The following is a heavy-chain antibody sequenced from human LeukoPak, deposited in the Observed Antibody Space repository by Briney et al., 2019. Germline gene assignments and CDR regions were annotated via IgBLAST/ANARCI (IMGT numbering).Heavy chain of an antibody. Sequence: SETLSLTCAVYGGSFSGYYWSWIRQPPGKGLEWIGEINHSGSTNYNPSLKSRVTISVDTSKNQFSLKLSSVTAADMAVYYCARGLPVVPAASFMWRSKKRGRYWFDPWGQGTLVTVSS. CDR1: GGSFSGYY. V-gene: IGHV4-34*01. D-gene: IGHD2-2*01. CDR3: ARGLPVVPAASFMWRSKKRGRYWFDP. J-gene: IGHJ5*02. CDR2: INHSGST.